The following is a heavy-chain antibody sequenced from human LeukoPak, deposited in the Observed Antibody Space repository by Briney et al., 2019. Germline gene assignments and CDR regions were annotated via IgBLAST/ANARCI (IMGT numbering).Heavy chain of an antibody. CDR2: IGYDGNKI. CDR1: GFTFSSYG. V-gene: IGHV3-30*02. Sequence: PGGSLRLSCEASGFTFSSYGMQWVRQAPGKGLEWVAFIGYDGNKICYADSVKGRFTISRDNSKNTLYLQMNSLKSEDTAVYYCAKDHKREGNRYFDYWGQGTLVTVSS. CDR3: AKDHKREGNRYFDY. J-gene: IGHJ4*02.